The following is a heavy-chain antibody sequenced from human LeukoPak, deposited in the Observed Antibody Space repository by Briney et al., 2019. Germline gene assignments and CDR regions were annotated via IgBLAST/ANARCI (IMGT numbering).Heavy chain of an antibody. D-gene: IGHD3-3*01. J-gene: IGHJ6*03. CDR3: ARDPQFWISYYMDV. Sequence: GGSLRLSCAASGFTFSSYWMSWVRQAPGKGLEWVANIKQDGSEKYYADSVKGRFTISRDNAKNSLYLQMNSLRAEDTAVYYCARDPQFWISYYMDVWGKGTTVTISS. CDR2: IKQDGSEK. V-gene: IGHV3-7*01. CDR1: GFTFSSYW.